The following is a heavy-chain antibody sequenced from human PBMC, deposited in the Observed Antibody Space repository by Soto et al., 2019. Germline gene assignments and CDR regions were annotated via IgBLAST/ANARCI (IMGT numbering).Heavy chain of an antibody. Sequence: GESLKISCKGSGYSFTSYWIGWVRQMPGKGLEWMGIIYPGDSDTRYSPSFQGQVTISADKSISTAYLQWSSLKASDTAMYYYARRVSTVTAYFDYWGQGTLVTVSS. J-gene: IGHJ4*02. V-gene: IGHV5-51*01. D-gene: IGHD4-17*01. CDR2: IYPGDSDT. CDR1: GYSFTSYW. CDR3: ARRVSTVTAYFDY.